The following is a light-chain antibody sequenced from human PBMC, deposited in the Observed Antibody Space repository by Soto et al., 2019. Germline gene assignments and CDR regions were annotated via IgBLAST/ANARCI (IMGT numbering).Light chain of an antibody. CDR3: SSYTTSSTRV. Sequence: QSALTQPASVSGSPGQSITISCTGTSSDVGGYKFVSWYQQHPGQAPKLMIYEVSNRPSGGSNRFSGSKSGNTASLTISGLQAEYEADYYCSSYTTSSTRVFGEGTKLTVL. CDR1: SSDVGGYKF. V-gene: IGLV2-14*01. J-gene: IGLJ3*02. CDR2: EVS.